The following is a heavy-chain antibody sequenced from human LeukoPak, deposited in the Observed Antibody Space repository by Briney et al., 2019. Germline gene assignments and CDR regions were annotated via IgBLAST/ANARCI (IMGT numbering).Heavy chain of an antibody. CDR2: IMPMFGKT. D-gene: IGHD2-2*01. J-gene: IGHJ4*02. Sequence: GASVKVSCKASGGTFSIYDISWGRQAPGQGLEWMGGIMPMFGKTNYAQKFQGRVTTTADKATSTPYMELSSLRSEDTAVYYCAGGRTDIVVVPATLRNYYFDYWGQGPLVTVSS. CDR1: GGTFSIYD. V-gene: IGHV1-69*06. CDR3: AGGRTDIVVVPATLRNYYFDY.